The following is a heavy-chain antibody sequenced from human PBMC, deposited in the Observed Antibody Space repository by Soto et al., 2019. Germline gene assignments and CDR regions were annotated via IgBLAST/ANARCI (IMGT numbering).Heavy chain of an antibody. CDR1: EFTFISYW. Sequence: GGSLRLSCVYSEFTFISYWMHWVRQVPGKGLVWVSRMNEDGSTTDYADSVKGRFTISRDNARNTLYLQMNSLRAEDTAVYYCARDLSGRADVWGQGTTVTASS. V-gene: IGHV3-74*01. CDR2: MNEDGSTT. CDR3: ARDLSGRADV. J-gene: IGHJ6*02. D-gene: IGHD3-10*01.